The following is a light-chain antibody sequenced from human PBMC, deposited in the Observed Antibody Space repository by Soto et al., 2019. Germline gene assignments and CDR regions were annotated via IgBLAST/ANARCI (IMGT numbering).Light chain of an antibody. CDR3: QQYNNWPPLT. J-gene: IGKJ4*01. Sequence: EIVMTQSPATLSVSPGERATLSCRASQRVSSNLAWYQQKPGQGPRLLIYGASTMATCIPARFSGSGSGTEFTLTISSLQSEDFAVYYCQQYNNWPPLTFGGGTKVEIK. CDR2: GAS. V-gene: IGKV3-15*01. CDR1: QRVSSN.